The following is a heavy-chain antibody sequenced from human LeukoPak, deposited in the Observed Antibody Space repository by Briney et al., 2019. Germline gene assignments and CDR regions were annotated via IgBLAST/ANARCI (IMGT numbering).Heavy chain of an antibody. J-gene: IGHJ6*02. CDR3: AREEAYCSRTICYYYYGMVV. Sequence: SVKVSCKASGGTFISYAISWGRQAPGQGREWRGRRIAILGIGNYEKKFKGRVTITTDKETSTAYMELSSLRSEDTAVYYCAREEAYCSRTICYYYYGMVVWGQGTPFTVSS. CDR2: RIAILGIG. V-gene: IGHV1-69*04. D-gene: IGHD2-2*01. CDR1: GGTFISYA.